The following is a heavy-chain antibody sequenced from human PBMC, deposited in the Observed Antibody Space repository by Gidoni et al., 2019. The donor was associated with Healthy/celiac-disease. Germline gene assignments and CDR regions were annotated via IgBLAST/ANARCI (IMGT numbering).Heavy chain of an antibody. CDR2: INPSGGST. CDR1: GYTFTSYY. Sequence: QVQLVQSGAEVKKPGASVKVSCKASGYTFTSYYMHWVRQAPGQGLEWMGIINPSGGSTSYEQKFQGRVTMTRDTSTSTVYMELSSLRSEDTAVYYCARDLRPPIAAHLGWFDPWGQGTLVTVSS. J-gene: IGHJ5*02. V-gene: IGHV1-46*01. CDR3: ARDLRPPIAAHLGWFDP. D-gene: IGHD6-6*01.